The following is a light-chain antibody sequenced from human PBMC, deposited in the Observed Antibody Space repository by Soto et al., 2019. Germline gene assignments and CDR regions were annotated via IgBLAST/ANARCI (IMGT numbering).Light chain of an antibody. Sequence: SYELTQSPSVSAAPGQTVRITCGGDNIGSESVHWYQQKPGQAPVLVVYDDSDRPSGIPERFSGSNSGNTATLTISRVEAGDEADYYCQVWDTSSDHSWVFGGGTQLTVL. CDR1: NIGSES. CDR3: QVWDTSSDHSWV. J-gene: IGLJ3*02. V-gene: IGLV3-21*02. CDR2: DDS.